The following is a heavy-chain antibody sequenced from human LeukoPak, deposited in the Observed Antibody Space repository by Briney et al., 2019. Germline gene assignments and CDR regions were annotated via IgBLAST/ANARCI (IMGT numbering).Heavy chain of an antibody. J-gene: IGHJ6*02. V-gene: IGHV6-1*01. CDR1: GDSVSTKSAA. D-gene: IGHD3-3*01. Sequence: SQTLSLTCAISGDSVSTKSAACNWIRQSPSRGLEWLGRTYYRSKWYNDYAVSVKSRININPDTSKNQFSLQLKSVTPEDTAVYFCAREGYDFWNAYYTSYGMDVWGQGTTVTVSS. CDR2: TYYRSKWYN. CDR3: AREGYDFWNAYYTSYGMDV.